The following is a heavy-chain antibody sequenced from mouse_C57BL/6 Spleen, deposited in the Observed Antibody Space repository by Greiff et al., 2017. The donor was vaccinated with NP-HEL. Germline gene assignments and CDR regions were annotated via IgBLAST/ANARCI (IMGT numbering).Heavy chain of an antibody. D-gene: IGHD2-2*01. J-gene: IGHJ2*01. CDR1: GFNIKDDY. Sequence: EVQLQQSGAELVRPGASVKLSCTASGFNIKDDYMHWVKQRPEQGLEWIGWIDPENGDTEYASKFQGKATITADTSSNTAYLQLSSLTSEDTAVYYCTTGGLRLLDYWGQGTTLTVSS. V-gene: IGHV14-4*01. CDR3: TTGGLRLLDY. CDR2: IDPENGDT.